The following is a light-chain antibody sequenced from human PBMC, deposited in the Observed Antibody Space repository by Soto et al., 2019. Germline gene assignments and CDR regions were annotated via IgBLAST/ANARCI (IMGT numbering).Light chain of an antibody. V-gene: IGKV3-15*01. J-gene: IGKJ4*01. CDR2: TAS. Sequence: EIVMTQSPATLSVSPGERATLSCRASQSVNSDLAWYQQKPGQPPRLLINTASTRATGIPARFSGSGSGTEFILTINSLQSEDFAIYYCQQYKTWPLTFGGGTKVEIK. CDR3: QQYKTWPLT. CDR1: QSVNSD.